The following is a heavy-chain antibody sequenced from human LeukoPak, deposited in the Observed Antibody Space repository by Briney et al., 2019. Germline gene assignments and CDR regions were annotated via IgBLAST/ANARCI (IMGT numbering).Heavy chain of an antibody. D-gene: IGHD2-2*01. CDR1: GYTFISSG. CDR3: ARDNVVVVPAVAPQY. CDR2: ISAYNGNT. J-gene: IGHJ4*02. Sequence: GASVKVSCKASGYTFISSGISWVRQAPGQGLEWMGWISAYNGNTNYAQKLQGRVTMTTDTSTSIAYMELRSLRSDDTAVYYCARDNVVVVPAVAPQYWGQGTLVTVSS. V-gene: IGHV1-18*01.